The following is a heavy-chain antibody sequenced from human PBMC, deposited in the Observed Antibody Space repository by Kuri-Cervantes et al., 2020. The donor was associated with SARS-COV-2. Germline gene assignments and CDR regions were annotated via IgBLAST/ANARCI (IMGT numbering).Heavy chain of an antibody. D-gene: IGHD2-15*01. J-gene: IGHJ4*02. CDR3: ARDYCSGGSCRDFDY. CDR1: GYTFTCYG. Sequence: ASVKVSCKASGYTFTCYGISWVRQAPGQGLEWMGWINAYNGNTNYAQKLQGRVTMTTDTSTSTAYMELRSLRSDDTAVYYCARDYCSGGSCRDFDYWGQGTLVTVSS. CDR2: INAYNGNT. V-gene: IGHV1-18*01.